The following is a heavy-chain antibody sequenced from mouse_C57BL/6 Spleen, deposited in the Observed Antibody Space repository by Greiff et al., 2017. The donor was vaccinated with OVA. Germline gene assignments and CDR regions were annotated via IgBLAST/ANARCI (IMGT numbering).Heavy chain of an antibody. CDR3: ARSRTTYFDY. Sequence: QVQLQQSGAELVRPGASVKLSCKASGFTFTDYYINWVKQRPGQGLEWIARIYPGSGNTYYNDKFTGKATLTAEKSSSTTYMQLRSLTSEDSAVYFCARSRTTYFDYWGQGTTLTVSS. CDR1: GFTFTDYY. V-gene: IGHV1-76*01. CDR2: IYPGSGNT. J-gene: IGHJ2*01.